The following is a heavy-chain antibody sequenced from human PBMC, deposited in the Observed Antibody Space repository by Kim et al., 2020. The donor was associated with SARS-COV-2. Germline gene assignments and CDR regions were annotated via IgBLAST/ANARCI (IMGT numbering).Heavy chain of an antibody. D-gene: IGHD3-22*01. CDR1: GFTFSSYW. CDR3: ARNYYDTYYRGGMDV. Sequence: GGSLRLSCAASGFTFSSYWMHWVRQAPGKGLVWVSRINSDGSSTSYADSVKGRFTISRDNAKNTLYLQMNSLRAEDTAVYYCARNYYDTYYRGGMDVWGQGTTVTVSS. J-gene: IGHJ6*02. CDR2: INSDGSST. V-gene: IGHV3-74*01.